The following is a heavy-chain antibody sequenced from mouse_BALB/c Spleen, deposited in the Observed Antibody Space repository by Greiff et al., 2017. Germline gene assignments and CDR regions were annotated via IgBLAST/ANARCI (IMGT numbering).Heavy chain of an antibody. V-gene: IGHV2-9*02. CDR3: ANYACGSSLAGFAY. CDR2: IWAGGST. Sequence: VQVVESGPGLVAPSQSLSITCTVSGFSLTSYGVHWVRQPPGQGLEWLGVIWAGGSTNYNSALMSRLSISKDNSKSQVFLKMNSLQTDDTAMYYCANYACGSSLAGFAYWGQGTLVTVSA. CDR1: GFSLTSYG. J-gene: IGHJ3*01. D-gene: IGHD1-1*01.